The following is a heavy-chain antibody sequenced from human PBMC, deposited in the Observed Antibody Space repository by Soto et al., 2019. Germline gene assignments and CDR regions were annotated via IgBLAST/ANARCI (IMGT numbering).Heavy chain of an antibody. J-gene: IGHJ4*02. CDR3: HLVAIAAAGH. V-gene: IGHV3-23*01. CDR1: GFTFSSYA. CDR2: ISGSGGSI. Sequence: PGGSLSLSCAASGFTFSSYAMSWVRQAPGKGLEWVSAISGSGGSIYYADSVKGRFTISRDNSKNTLYLQMNSLRAEDTAVYYCHLVAIAAAGHWGQGTLVTVSS. D-gene: IGHD6-13*01.